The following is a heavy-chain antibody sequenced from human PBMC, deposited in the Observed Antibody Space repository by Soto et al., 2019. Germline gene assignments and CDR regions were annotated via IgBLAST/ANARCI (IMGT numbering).Heavy chain of an antibody. CDR3: ARGIISAGRVAATPKAFDY. J-gene: IGHJ4*02. CDR1: GGSFSGYY. D-gene: IGHD2-15*01. V-gene: IGHV4-34*01. CDR2: INHSGST. Sequence: SETLSLTCAVYGGSFSGYYWSWIRQPPGKGLEWIGEINHSGSTNYNPSLKSRVTISVDTSKNQFSLKLSSVTAADTAVYYCARGIISAGRVAATPKAFDYWGQGTLVTVSS.